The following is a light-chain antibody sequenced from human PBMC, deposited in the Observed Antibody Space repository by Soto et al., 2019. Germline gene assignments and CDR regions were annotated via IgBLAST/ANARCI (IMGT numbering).Light chain of an antibody. V-gene: IGKV3-20*01. CDR1: QSVSSSY. Sequence: EIVLTQSPGTLYLSPGERATLSCRASQSVSSSYLAWYQQKPGQAPRLLIYGASSRATGIPDRFSGSGSGTDLTLTISRLEPEDFAVYYCQQYGSSPWTFGQGTKVEIK. CDR2: GAS. J-gene: IGKJ1*01. CDR3: QQYGSSPWT.